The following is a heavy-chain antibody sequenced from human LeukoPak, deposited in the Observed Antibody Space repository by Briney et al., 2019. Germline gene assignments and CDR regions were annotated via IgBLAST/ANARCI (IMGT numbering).Heavy chain of an antibody. Sequence: SETLSLTCTVSGGSISSGGYYWSWIRQHPGKGLEWIGYIYYSGSTYYNPSLKSRVTISVDTSKNQFSLKLSSVTAADTAVYYCARERCSSTSCYAVTRRNAFDIWGQGSMVTVSS. CDR1: GGSISSGGYY. D-gene: IGHD2-2*01. J-gene: IGHJ3*02. CDR2: IYYSGST. CDR3: ARERCSSTSCYAVTRRNAFDI. V-gene: IGHV4-31*03.